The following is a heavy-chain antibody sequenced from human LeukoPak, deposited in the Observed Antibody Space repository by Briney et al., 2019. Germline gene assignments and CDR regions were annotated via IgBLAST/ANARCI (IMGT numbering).Heavy chain of an antibody. J-gene: IGHJ6*03. CDR2: ISSSSSYI. D-gene: IGHD3-3*01. CDR3: ARGGDFWSGYSRGYYMDV. CDR1: GFTSSSYS. Sequence: GGSLRLSCAASGFTSSSYSMNWVRQAPGKGLEWVSSISSSSSYIYYTDSVKGRFTISRDNSKNTLYLQMNSLRAEDTAVYYCARGGDFWSGYSRGYYMDVWGKGTTVTVSS. V-gene: IGHV3-21*04.